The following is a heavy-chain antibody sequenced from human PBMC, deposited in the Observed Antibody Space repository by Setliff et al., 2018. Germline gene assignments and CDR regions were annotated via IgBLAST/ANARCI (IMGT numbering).Heavy chain of an antibody. CDR3: ASSSGSSSNDAFDI. D-gene: IGHD1-26*01. V-gene: IGHV5-51*01. CDR1: GYRFSSHW. J-gene: IGHJ3*02. CDR2: IYPGDSDT. Sequence: GESLKISCKGSGYRFSSHWIGWVRPMPGKGLEWMGIIYPGDSDTRYSPSFQGQVTISADKSISTAYLQWSSLKASDTAMYYCASSSGSSSNDAFDIWGQGTTVTVS.